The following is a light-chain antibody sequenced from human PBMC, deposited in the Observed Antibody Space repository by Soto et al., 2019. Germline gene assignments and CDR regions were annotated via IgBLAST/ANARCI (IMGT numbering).Light chain of an antibody. J-gene: IGKJ1*01. CDR2: KAS. V-gene: IGKV1-5*03. CDR3: QQYNSYPWT. CDR1: QSISSW. Sequence: DIQMTQSPSTLSASVGDRVTITCRASQSISSWLAWYQQKPGKAPKLLIYKASSLESGVPSRFSGSGSGTEFPITIGSLQPDDVATYYCQQYNSYPWTFGQGTKVEI.